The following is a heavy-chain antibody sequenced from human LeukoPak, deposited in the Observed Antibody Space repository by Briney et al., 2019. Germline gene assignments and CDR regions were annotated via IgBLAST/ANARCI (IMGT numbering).Heavy chain of an antibody. V-gene: IGHV3-53*01. J-gene: IGHJ1*01. CDR3: ATDGGNSVYFQH. D-gene: IGHD4-23*01. CDR1: GFTVSSNY. Sequence: GGSLRLSCAASGFTVSSNYMSWVRQAPGKGLEWVSDIYSGGSTYYADSVKGRFTISRDNSKNTLYLQMNSLRAEDTAVYYCATDGGNSVYFQHWGQGTLVTVSS. CDR2: IYSGGST.